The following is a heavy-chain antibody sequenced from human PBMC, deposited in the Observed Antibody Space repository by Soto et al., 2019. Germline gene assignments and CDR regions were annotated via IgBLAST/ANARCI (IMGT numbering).Heavy chain of an antibody. J-gene: IGHJ1*01. CDR3: ARGGIAARLQH. CDR2: INHSGST. Sequence: QVQLQQWGAGLLKPSETLSLTCAVYGGSFSGYYWSWIRQPPGRGLEWIGEINHSGSTYYNPSLTSRVTISVDTSTNHFSLKLTSVTAADAAVYYCARGGIAARLQHWGQGTLATVSS. CDR1: GGSFSGYY. D-gene: IGHD6-6*01. V-gene: IGHV4-34*01.